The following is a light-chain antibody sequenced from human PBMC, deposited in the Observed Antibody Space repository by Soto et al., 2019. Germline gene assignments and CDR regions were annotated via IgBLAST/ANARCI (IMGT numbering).Light chain of an antibody. CDR2: EVA. CDR1: NSDIGFYNY. CDR3: SSYTSSSPLYV. V-gene: IGLV2-14*01. J-gene: IGLJ1*01. Sequence: QSALAQPASVSGSPGQSITISCTGTNSDIGFYNYVSWYQQHPGKAPKLIIYEVAKRPSGVSSRFSGSKSGNTASLTISVLQAEDEADYHCSSYTSSSPLYVFGTGTKVTVL.